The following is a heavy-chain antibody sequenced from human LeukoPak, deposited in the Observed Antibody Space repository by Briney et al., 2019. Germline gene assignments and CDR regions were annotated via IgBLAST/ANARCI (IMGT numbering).Heavy chain of an antibody. V-gene: IGHV1-69*10. J-gene: IGHJ4*02. Sequence: SVKVSCKASGVTFSDYAISWVRQAPGQGLEWMGGIIRSLTTSNYAQKLQGRVTMTTDTSTSTAYMELRSLRSDDTAVYYCARSGVLSSSWYRPIEVDHFDYWGQGTLVTVSS. CDR3: ARSGVLSSSWYRPIEVDHFDY. D-gene: IGHD6-13*01. CDR2: IIRSLTTS. CDR1: GVTFSDYA.